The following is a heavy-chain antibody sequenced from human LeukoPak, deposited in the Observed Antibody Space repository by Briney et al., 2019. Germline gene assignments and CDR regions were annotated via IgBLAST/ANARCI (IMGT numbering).Heavy chain of an antibody. J-gene: IGHJ3*02. Sequence: SGGSLRLSCAASGFTVSSNYMSWVRQAPGKGLEWVSVIYSGGSTYYADSVKGRFTISRDNSKNTLYLQMNSLRAEDTAVYYCARGGPNDSSGYFYDAFDIWGQGTMVTVSS. D-gene: IGHD3-22*01. CDR2: IYSGGST. V-gene: IGHV3-66*01. CDR3: ARGGPNDSSGYFYDAFDI. CDR1: GFTVSSNY.